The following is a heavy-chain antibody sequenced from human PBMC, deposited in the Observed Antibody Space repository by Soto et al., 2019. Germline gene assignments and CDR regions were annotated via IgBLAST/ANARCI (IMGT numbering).Heavy chain of an antibody. V-gene: IGHV5-51*01. CDR1: GYSFTSYW. CDR3: ARQDDILTGYPSPDAFDI. J-gene: IGHJ3*02. Sequence: PGESLKISCKGSGYSFTSYWIGWVRQMPGKGLEWMGIIYPGDSDTRYSPSFQGQVTISADKSISTAYLQWSSLKASDTAMYYCARQDDILTGYPSPDAFDIWGQGTMVTVSS. CDR2: IYPGDSDT. D-gene: IGHD3-9*01.